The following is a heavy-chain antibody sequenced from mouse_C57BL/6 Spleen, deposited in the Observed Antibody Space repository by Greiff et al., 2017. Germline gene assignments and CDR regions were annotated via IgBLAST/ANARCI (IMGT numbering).Heavy chain of an antibody. CDR3: ARRREMDY. V-gene: IGHV2-2*01. Sequence: QVQLQQSGPGLVQPSPSLSITCTVSGFSLTSYGVHWVRQSPGKGLEWLGVIWRGGSTAYNAAFISRLSISKDNSKSQVFFKMNSLQADDTAIYYCARRREMDYWGQGTSVTVSS. CDR1: GFSLTSYG. J-gene: IGHJ4*01. CDR2: IWRGGST.